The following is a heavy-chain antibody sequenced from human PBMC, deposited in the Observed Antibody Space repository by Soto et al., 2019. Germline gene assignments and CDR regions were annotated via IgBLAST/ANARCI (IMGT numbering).Heavy chain of an antibody. D-gene: IGHD3-16*01. V-gene: IGHV3-74*01. Sequence: EVQLVESGGGLVQPGGSLRLSCVASGFTVSSYWMHWVRQAPGKGLVWVSRIQRDGSITSYAESVKGRFTISRDNAKNTLYLQMNNLRAADTAVYYCAADLGYWGQGTVLTVSS. J-gene: IGHJ4*02. CDR1: GFTVSSYW. CDR3: AADLGY. CDR2: IQRDGSIT.